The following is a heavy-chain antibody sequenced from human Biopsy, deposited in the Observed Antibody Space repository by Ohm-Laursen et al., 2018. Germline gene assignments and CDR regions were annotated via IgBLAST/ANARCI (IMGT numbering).Heavy chain of an antibody. Sequence: ASVKVSCKTSGYTFINYGISWVRQAPGQGLEWMGWISGYNGNINYAQKFLDRVTMTTDTSTNTAYMEVRSLRPDDTAVYYCATKLTGYFHHWGQGTLVTVSS. V-gene: IGHV1-18*01. CDR2: ISGYNGNI. CDR1: GYTFINYG. J-gene: IGHJ1*01. CDR3: ATKLTGYFHH. D-gene: IGHD3-9*01.